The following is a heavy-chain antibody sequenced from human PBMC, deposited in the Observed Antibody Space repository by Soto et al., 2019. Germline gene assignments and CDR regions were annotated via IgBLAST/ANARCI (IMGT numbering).Heavy chain of an antibody. CDR1: GFTFSSYA. CDR3: ARFSYYYDTSLGFDI. J-gene: IGHJ3*02. CDR2: ISGSGGST. V-gene: IGHV3-23*01. Sequence: VGSLSLSCAASGFTFSSYAMSWVRQAPGKGLEWVSAISGSGGSTYYADSVKGRFTISRDNSKNTLYLQMNSLRAEDTAVYYCARFSYYYDTSLGFDIWGQGTMLTVS. D-gene: IGHD3-22*01.